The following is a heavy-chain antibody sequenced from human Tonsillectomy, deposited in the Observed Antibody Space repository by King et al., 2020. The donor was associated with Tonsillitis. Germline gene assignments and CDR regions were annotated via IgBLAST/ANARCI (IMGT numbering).Heavy chain of an antibody. CDR1: GFTFSTYV. D-gene: IGHD1-20*01. Sequence: VQLVESGGGLVQPGGSLRPSCAAPGFTFSTYVLGWVRQAPGKGLDGVSGISGSGSSTNYADPVKGRFTISRDNSKHTLYLQMNSLRAEDTAIYYCAKNNWNDVKAHNRFDPWGQGALVTVSS. V-gene: IGHV3-23*04. CDR3: AKNNWNDVKAHNRFDP. J-gene: IGHJ5*02. CDR2: ISGSGSST.